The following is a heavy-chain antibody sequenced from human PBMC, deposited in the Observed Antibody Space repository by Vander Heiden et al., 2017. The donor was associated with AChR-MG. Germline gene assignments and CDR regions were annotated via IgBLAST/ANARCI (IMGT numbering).Heavy chain of an antibody. CDR2: IYDTAKT. V-gene: IGHV3-53*02. CDR3: AREKRGYYYYYMDV. CDR1: GFIVSDYF. J-gene: IGHJ6*03. D-gene: IGHD2-15*01. Sequence: EVQLVETGGGLIQPGESLRLSCAASGFIVSDYFISWVRQAPGKGLEWVSVIYDTAKTYYADSVKGRFTISRDNSKNTVYLQMNSLRVEDTAVYYCAREKRGYYYYYMDVWGKGTKVIVSS.